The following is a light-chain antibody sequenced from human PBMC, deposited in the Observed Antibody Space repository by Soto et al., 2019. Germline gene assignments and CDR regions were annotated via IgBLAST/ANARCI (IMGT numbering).Light chain of an antibody. CDR3: QQNGRSPST. CDR2: DAS. V-gene: IGKV3-20*01. J-gene: IGKJ2*01. Sequence: EIVLTQSPATLSLSLGEIATLSCSASQSVSSGYLAWYQQKPGQAPRLLLYDASNRATSIPDRFSGSWSGTHFHLTISRLEPEDLGVYSCQQNGRSPSTVGQGTKLDI. CDR1: QSVSSGY.